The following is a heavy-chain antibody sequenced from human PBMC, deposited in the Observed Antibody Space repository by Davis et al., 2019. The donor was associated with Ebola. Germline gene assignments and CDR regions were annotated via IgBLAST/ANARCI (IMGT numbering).Heavy chain of an antibody. CDR1: GFTFSTYS. Sequence: GGSLRLSCAASGFTFSTYSMNWVRQSPGKGLEWVSSITSGSTFIYYADSVKGRFTISRDDAKNSLYLQMNTLRAEDTAVYYCATTPQYSSGQNKPFDYWGQGTLVTVSS. J-gene: IGHJ4*02. V-gene: IGHV3-21*01. D-gene: IGHD6-19*01. CDR2: ITSGSTFI. CDR3: ATTPQYSSGQNKPFDY.